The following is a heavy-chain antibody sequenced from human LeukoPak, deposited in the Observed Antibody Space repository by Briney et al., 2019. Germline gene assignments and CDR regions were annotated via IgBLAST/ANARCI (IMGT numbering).Heavy chain of an antibody. J-gene: IGHJ4*02. V-gene: IGHV4-34*01. Sequence: SETLSLTCGVYNGSFNGYYWTWIRQPPGKGLEWIGEIHRSGNTNYHPSLRSRVTISVDTSKDHVYLTLNSVAAADTAIYYCAASLWFGVNPEYWGQGTLVTVSS. D-gene: IGHD3-10*01. CDR2: IHRSGNT. CDR3: AASLWFGVNPEY. CDR1: NGSFNGYY.